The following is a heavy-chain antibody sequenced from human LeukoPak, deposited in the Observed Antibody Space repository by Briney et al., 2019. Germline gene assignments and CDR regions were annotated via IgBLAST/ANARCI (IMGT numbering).Heavy chain of an antibody. D-gene: IGHD2-2*01. CDR3: ARHDIVVVPAATTYYYYYYMDV. CDR1: GGTFSSYA. CDR2: IIPIFGTA. Sequence: GASVKVSCKASGGTFSSYAISWVRQAPGQGLEWMGGIIPIFGTANCAQKFQGRVTITADESTSTAYMELSSLRSEDTAVYYCARHDIVVVPAATTYYYYYYMDVWGKGTTVTVSS. J-gene: IGHJ6*03. V-gene: IGHV1-69*13.